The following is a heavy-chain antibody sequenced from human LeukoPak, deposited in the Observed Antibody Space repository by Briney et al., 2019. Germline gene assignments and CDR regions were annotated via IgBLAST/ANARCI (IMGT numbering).Heavy chain of an antibody. D-gene: IGHD4-17*01. CDR3: ARDLTVTNDAFDI. CDR2: IYYSGST. Sequence: SETLSLTCTVSGGSISSSSYYWGWIRQPPGKGLEWIGSIYYSGSTYYNPSLKSRVTISVDTSKNQFSLKLSSVTAADTAVYYCARDLTVTNDAFDIWGQGTMVTVSS. V-gene: IGHV4-39*07. CDR1: GGSISSSSYY. J-gene: IGHJ3*02.